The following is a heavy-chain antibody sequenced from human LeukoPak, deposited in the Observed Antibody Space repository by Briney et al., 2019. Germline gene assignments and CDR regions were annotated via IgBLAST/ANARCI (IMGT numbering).Heavy chain of an antibody. V-gene: IGHV3-30*03. CDR1: GFTFSSYG. Sequence: GGSLRLSCAASGFTFSSYGMHWVRQAPGKGLEWVALISYDGSNKYYADSVKGRFTISRDNAKNTLYLQMNSLRVEDTAVYYCARVATGSYHFDYWGQGTLVTVSS. J-gene: IGHJ4*02. CDR2: ISYDGSNK. D-gene: IGHD1-26*01. CDR3: ARVATGSYHFDY.